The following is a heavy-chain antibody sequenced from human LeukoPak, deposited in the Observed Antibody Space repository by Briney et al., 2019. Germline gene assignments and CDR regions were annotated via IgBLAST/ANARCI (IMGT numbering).Heavy chain of an antibody. CDR1: AFTFSSYW. D-gene: IGHD6-19*01. V-gene: IGHV3-74*01. J-gene: IGHJ4*02. CDR3: ARDRYSSAWYEE. CDR2: INSGGSGT. Sequence: PGGSLRLSCTASAFTFSSYWMHWVRQAPGKGLVWVSHINSGGSGTSYADSVKGRSTISRDNAKNTLYLQMNSLRAEDTAVYYCARDRYSSAWYEEWGQGTLVTVSS.